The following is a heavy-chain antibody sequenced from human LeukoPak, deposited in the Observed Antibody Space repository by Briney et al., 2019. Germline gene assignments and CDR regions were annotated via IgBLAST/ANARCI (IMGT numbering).Heavy chain of an antibody. CDR2: IYYSGST. D-gene: IGHD3-10*01. CDR3: ARVPRSGITMVRGGQFDY. Sequence: SQTLSLTCTVSGGSISGGGYYWSWIRQHPGKGLEWIGYIYYSGSTYYNPSLKSRVTISVDTSKNQFSLKLSSVTAADTAVYYCARVPRSGITMVRGGQFDYWGQGTLVTVSS. V-gene: IGHV4-31*03. J-gene: IGHJ4*02. CDR1: GGSISGGGYY.